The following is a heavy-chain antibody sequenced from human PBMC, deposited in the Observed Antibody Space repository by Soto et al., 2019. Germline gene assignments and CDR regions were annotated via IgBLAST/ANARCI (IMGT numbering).Heavy chain of an antibody. CDR2: IYWDDAK. J-gene: IGHJ4*02. D-gene: IGHD3-16*01. CDR1: GFSLSASGVG. CDR3: AHKGGGNRILDY. Sequence: QITLKESGPTLVKPTQTLTLTCTFSGFSLSASGVGVGWIRQPPGKALEWLAIIYWDDAKHYSPSLKSSLTITNDNSKNQVVLKMTNMDPVDTATYYCAHKGGGNRILDYWGQGTLVTVSS. V-gene: IGHV2-5*02.